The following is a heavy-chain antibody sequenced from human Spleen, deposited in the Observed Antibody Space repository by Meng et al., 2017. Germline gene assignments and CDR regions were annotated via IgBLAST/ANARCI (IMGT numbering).Heavy chain of an antibody. D-gene: IGHD4-11*01. V-gene: IGHV4-34*01. J-gene: IGHJ4*02. CDR1: GGSFSDYY. Sequence: QVRLLQRSAGLLKPSDALSLTCVVSGGSFSDYYWSWIRQPPGKGLEWIGEINHSGSTNYNPSLESRATISVDTSQNNLSLKLSSVTAADSAVYYCARGPTTMAHDFDYWGQGTLVTVSS. CDR2: INHSGST. CDR3: ARGPTTMAHDFDY.